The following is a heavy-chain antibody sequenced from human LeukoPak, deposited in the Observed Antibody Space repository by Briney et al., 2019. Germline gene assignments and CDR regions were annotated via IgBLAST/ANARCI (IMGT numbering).Heavy chain of an antibody. Sequence: PGGSLRLSCAASGFTFNNYGMHWVRQAPGKGLEWVANIKQDGSEKYYVDSVKGRFTISRDNAKNSLYLQMNSLRAEDTAVYYCASGFHYFDYWGQGTLVTVSS. CDR3: ASGFHYFDY. CDR1: GFTFNNYG. D-gene: IGHD3-10*01. CDR2: IKQDGSEK. V-gene: IGHV3-7*01. J-gene: IGHJ4*02.